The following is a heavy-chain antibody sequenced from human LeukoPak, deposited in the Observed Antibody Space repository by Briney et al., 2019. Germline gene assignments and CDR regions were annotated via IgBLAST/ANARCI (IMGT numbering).Heavy chain of an antibody. CDR3: ARDFSLSSPPAVAAIDAFDI. CDR1: GFSFDEFA. CDR2: IIWNSGLI. Sequence: QPGRSLRLSCAASGFSFDEFAMHWVRQAPGKGLEWVAGIIWNSGLIGYADSMKGRFTISRDNARKSLYLQMNSLRAEDTAVYYCARDFSLSSPPAVAAIDAFDIWGQGTMVTVSS. J-gene: IGHJ3*02. D-gene: IGHD6-19*01. V-gene: IGHV3-9*01.